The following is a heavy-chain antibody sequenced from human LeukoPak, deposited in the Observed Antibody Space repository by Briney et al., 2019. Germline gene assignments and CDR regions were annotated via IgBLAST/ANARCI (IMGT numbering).Heavy chain of an antibody. J-gene: IGHJ4*02. CDR3: VKDGAREY. D-gene: IGHD3-16*01. V-gene: IGHV3-64D*06. CDR1: GFTFSTYA. Sequence: GGSLRLSCSASGFTFSTYAMQWVRQAPGKGLEYVSAISSNRDYTYYADSVKGRFTISRDNSKNTVYIQVNSLRTEDTAVYYCVKDGAREYWGQGTLVTVSS. CDR2: ISSNRDYT.